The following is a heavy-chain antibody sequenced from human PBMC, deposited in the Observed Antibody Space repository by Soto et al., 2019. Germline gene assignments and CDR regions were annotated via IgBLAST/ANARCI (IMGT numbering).Heavy chain of an antibody. CDR2: ISGSGGST. CDR1: GFTFSSYA. V-gene: IGHV3-23*01. D-gene: IGHD7-27*01. Sequence: GGSLRLSCAASGFTFSSYAMSWVRQAPGKGLEWVSAISGSGGSTYYADSVKGRFTISRDNSKNTLYLQMNSLRAEDTAVYYCAKSLVRVNWGSHTRDAFDIWGQGTMVTVSS. J-gene: IGHJ3*02. CDR3: AKSLVRVNWGSHTRDAFDI.